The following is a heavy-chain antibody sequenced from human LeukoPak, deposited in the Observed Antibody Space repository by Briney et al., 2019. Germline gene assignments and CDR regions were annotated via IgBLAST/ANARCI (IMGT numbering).Heavy chain of an antibody. D-gene: IGHD6-6*01. CDR1: GFTVSSNY. CDR2: IYSGGCT. Sequence: GGSLRLSCAASGFTVSSNYMSWVRQAPGKGLEWVSVIYSGGCTYHADSVKGRFTISRDNSKNTLYLKMNSLRAEDTAVHYCARSSYSSSSSVWGQGTMVTVSS. CDR3: ARSSYSSSSSV. J-gene: IGHJ3*01. V-gene: IGHV3-53*01.